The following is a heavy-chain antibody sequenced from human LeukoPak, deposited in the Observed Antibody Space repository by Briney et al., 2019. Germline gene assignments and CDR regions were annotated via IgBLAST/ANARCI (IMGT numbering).Heavy chain of an antibody. CDR1: GGSISSYY. CDR3: ARDSVVVVAATQDYYYYGMDV. J-gene: IGHJ6*02. D-gene: IGHD2-15*01. CDR2: IYYSGST. V-gene: IGHV4-59*01. Sequence: SETLSLTCTVPGGSISSYYWSWIRQPPGKGLEWIGYIYYSGSTNYNPSLKSRVTISVDTSKNQFSLKLSSVTAADTAVYYCARDSVVVVAATQDYYYYGMDVWGQGTTVTVSS.